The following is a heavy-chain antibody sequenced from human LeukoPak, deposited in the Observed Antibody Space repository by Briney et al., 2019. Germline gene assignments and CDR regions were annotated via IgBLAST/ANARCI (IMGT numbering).Heavy chain of an antibody. CDR2: INPNSGGT. CDR1: GYTFTSYD. D-gene: IGHD6-13*01. Sequence: ASVKVSCKASGYTFTSYDINWVRQAPGQGLEWMGWINPNSGGTNYAQKFQGRVTMTRDTSISTAYMELSRLRSDDTAVYYCAREAARHIAAAGTWGQGTLVTVSS. CDR3: AREAARHIAAAGT. J-gene: IGHJ5*02. V-gene: IGHV1-2*02.